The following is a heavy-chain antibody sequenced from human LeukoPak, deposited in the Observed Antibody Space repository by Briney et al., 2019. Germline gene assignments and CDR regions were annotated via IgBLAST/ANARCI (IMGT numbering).Heavy chain of an antibody. CDR1: GGSISSSSYY. V-gene: IGHV4-39*01. CDR3: ARRDFWSGYFDY. J-gene: IGHJ4*02. CDR2: IYYSGST. Sequence: PSETLSLTCTVSGGSISSSSYYWGWIRQPPGKGLEWIGSIYYSGSTYYNPSLKSRVTISVDTSKNQFSLKLSSVTAADTAVYYCARRDFWSGYFDYWGQGTPVTVSS. D-gene: IGHD3-3*01.